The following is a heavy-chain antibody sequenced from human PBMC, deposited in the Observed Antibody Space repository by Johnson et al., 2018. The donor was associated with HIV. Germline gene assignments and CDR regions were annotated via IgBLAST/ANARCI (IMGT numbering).Heavy chain of an antibody. CDR2: INWNGGST. J-gene: IGHJ3*02. V-gene: IGHV3-20*04. D-gene: IGHD5-18*01. CDR3: ARGLYSYGLGDAFDI. Sequence: VQLVESGGGVVRPGGSLRLSCAASGFTFDDYGMSWVRQAPGKGLEWVSGINWNGGSTYYADSVKGRFTISRDNSKNTLYLQMNSLRAEDTAVYYCARGLYSYGLGDAFDIWGQGTMVTVSS. CDR1: GFTFDDYG.